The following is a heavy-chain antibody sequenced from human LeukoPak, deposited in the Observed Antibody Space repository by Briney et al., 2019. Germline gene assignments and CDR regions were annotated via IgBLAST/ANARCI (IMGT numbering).Heavy chain of an antibody. J-gene: IGHJ4*02. CDR2: IYTSGST. D-gene: IGHD3-10*01. CDR1: GGSISSGSYY. CDR3: ARTMYYYGSGSYFFDY. V-gene: IGHV4-61*02. Sequence: SQTLSLTCTVSGGSISSGSYYWSWIRQPAGKGLEWIGRIYTSGSTNYNPSLKSRVTISVDTSKNQFSPKLSSVTAADTAVYYCARTMYYYGSGSYFFDYWGQGTLVTVSS.